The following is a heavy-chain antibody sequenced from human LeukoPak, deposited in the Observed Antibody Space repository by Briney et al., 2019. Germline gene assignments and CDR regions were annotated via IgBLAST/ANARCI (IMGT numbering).Heavy chain of an antibody. CDR2: IIPIFGTA. CDR1: GGTFSSYA. CDR3: AMEFYEVSRTPY. V-gene: IGHV1-69*01. J-gene: IGHJ4*02. D-gene: IGHD2/OR15-2a*01. Sequence: ASVKVSCKASGGTFSSYAISWVRQAPGQGPEWMGGIIPIFGTATYAQKFQGRVTITADESTSTAYMELSSLRSEDTAVYYCAMEFYEVSRTPYWGQGTLVTVSS.